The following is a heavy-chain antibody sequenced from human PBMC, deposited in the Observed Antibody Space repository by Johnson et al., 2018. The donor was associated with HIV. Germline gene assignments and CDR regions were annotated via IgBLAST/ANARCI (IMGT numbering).Heavy chain of an antibody. CDR3: TTDPGCWVVSAYSHAFDI. Sequence: QMLLVESGGGVVQPGGSLRLSCAGSGFTFSSYGIHWVRQSPGKGLEWVAFIRYDGGNKYYADSVKGRFTISRDNPKNTLYLQMNSLKTEDTAVYYCTTDPGCWVVSAYSHAFDIWGQGTMVTVSS. V-gene: IGHV3-30*02. D-gene: IGHD2-21*01. CDR1: GFTFSSYG. J-gene: IGHJ3*02. CDR2: IRYDGGNK.